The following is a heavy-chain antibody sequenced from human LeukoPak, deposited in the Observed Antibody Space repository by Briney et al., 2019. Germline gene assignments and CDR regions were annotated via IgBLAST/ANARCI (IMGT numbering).Heavy chain of an antibody. CDR1: GGSISSYF. CDR2: IYASGST. CDR3: AAQTLPGWYFHV. Sequence: PSETLSLTCTISGGSISSYFWSWIRQPAGKGLEWIGRIYASGSTYYNPSLKSRVTISVDTSKNQFSLNVRSVTAADTAVYYCAAQTLPGWYFHVWGRGTLVAVSS. V-gene: IGHV4-4*07. J-gene: IGHJ2*01.